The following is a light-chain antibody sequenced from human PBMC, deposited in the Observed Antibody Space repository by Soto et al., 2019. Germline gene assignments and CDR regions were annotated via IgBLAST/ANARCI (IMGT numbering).Light chain of an antibody. CDR1: QSLLYNNTYNY. Sequence: EIVMTQSPLTLPVTPGEPASISCRSSQSLLYNNTYNYLDWYVQKPGQSPQLLIYFVSNRAPGVPDRFSGSGSGTDFTLKINRVEAEDVGTYYCMQALQSLTFGQGTRLEIQ. V-gene: IGKV2-28*01. CDR3: MQALQSLT. CDR2: FVS. J-gene: IGKJ5*01.